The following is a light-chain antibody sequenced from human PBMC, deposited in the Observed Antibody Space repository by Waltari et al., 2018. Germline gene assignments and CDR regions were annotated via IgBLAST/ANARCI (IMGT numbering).Light chain of an antibody. CDR1: SGSLSSTSS. Sequence: QTVVTQEPSLSVSPGGTVTLTFALSSGSLSSTSSASWYQQSPGQTPRTLVYKANIRSSGVPDRFSGFVLGNKAVLIITGAQAEDESTYYCLLYMGSGIWVFGGGTKLTVL. CDR3: LLYMGSGIWV. CDR2: KAN. V-gene: IGLV8-61*01. J-gene: IGLJ3*02.